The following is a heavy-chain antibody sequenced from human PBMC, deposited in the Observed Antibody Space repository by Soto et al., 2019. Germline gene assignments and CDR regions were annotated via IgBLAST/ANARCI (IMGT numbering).Heavy chain of an antibody. CDR3: AKDRGYSGYDNWFDS. CDR1: GFNFSSYA. V-gene: IGHV3-23*01. Sequence: GGSMRLSCAASGFNFSSYARSRVSKATGQGLEWVSAISGSADSTYYADSVKGRFTISRDNSENTLYLQMNSLRAEDTAVYYCAKDRGYSGYDNWFDSWGQGTLVTVSS. CDR2: ISGSADST. J-gene: IGHJ5*01. D-gene: IGHD5-12*01.